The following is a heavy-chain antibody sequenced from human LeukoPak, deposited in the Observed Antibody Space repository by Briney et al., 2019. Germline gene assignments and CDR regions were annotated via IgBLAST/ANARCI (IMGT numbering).Heavy chain of an antibody. CDR2: IIPIFGTA. Sequence: GASVKVSRKASGGTYSSYAISWVRQAPGQGLEWMGGIIPIFGTANYAQKFQGRVTITADESTSTAYMELSSLRSEDTAVYYCARHSSGYYLASDYWGQGTLVTVSS. D-gene: IGHD3-22*01. CDR3: ARHSSGYYLASDY. J-gene: IGHJ4*02. V-gene: IGHV1-69*13. CDR1: GGTYSSYA.